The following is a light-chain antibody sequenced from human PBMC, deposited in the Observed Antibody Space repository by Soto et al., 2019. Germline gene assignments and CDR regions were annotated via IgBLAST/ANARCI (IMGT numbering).Light chain of an antibody. CDR2: EVS. CDR1: SSDVGDFNY. Sequence: QSALTQPASVSGSPGQSITISCTGTSSDVGDFNYVSWYQQHPGKAPKLLIYEVSNRPSGVSSCFSGSQSGNTASLTISGLQAEDEADYYCSSYTSSDIKVFGTGTKVTVL. J-gene: IGLJ1*01. V-gene: IGLV2-14*01. CDR3: SSYTSSDIKV.